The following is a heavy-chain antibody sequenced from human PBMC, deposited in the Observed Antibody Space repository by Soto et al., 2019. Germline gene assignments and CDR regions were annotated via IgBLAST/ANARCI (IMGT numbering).Heavy chain of an antibody. CDR3: ARRAYCSSTSCYTDNYYYYGMDV. D-gene: IGHD2-2*02. CDR2: MNPNSGNT. CDR1: EYTFTSYD. Sequence: ASVKVSCKASEYTFTSYDINWVRQATGQGLEWMGWMNPNSGNTGYAQKFQGRVTMTRNTSISTAYMELSSLRSEDTAVYYCARRAYCSSTSCYTDNYYYYGMDVWGQGTTVTVSS. J-gene: IGHJ6*02. V-gene: IGHV1-8*01.